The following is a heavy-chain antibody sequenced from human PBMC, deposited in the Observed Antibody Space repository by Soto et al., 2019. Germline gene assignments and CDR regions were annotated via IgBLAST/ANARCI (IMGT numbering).Heavy chain of an antibody. CDR2: MNPNSGNT. Sequence: QVQLVQSGAEVKKPGASVKVSCKASGYNFTSYDINWVRQATGQGLEWMGWMNPNSGNTGYAQKYQAGATMGTNTSTGTAYKELSSLRSEDTSVYYSAIRGCSSRWYYYDYCGRDVWGQGTTVTVSS. CDR3: AIRGCSSRWYYYDYCGRDV. J-gene: IGHJ6*02. D-gene: IGHD6-13*01. V-gene: IGHV1-8*01. CDR1: GYNFTSYD.